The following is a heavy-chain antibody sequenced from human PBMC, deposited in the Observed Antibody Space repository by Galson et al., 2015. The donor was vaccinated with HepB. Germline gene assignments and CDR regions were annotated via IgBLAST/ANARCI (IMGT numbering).Heavy chain of an antibody. CDR2: ISSSGSTI. CDR3: ARAREGYSGSYYWDY. Sequence: SLRLSCAASGFTFSDYYMSWIRQAPGKGLEWVSYISSSGSTIYYADSVKGRFTISRDNAKNSLYLQMNSLRAEDTAVYYRARAREGYSGSYYWDYWGQGTLVTVSS. J-gene: IGHJ4*02. D-gene: IGHD1-26*01. CDR1: GFTFSDYY. V-gene: IGHV3-11*01.